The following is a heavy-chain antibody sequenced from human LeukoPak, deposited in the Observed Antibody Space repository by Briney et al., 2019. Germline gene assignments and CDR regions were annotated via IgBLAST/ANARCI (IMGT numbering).Heavy chain of an antibody. CDR3: ARFPRRDYGANSGLDY. CDR2: IIPIFGTA. J-gene: IGHJ4*02. V-gene: IGHV1-69*05. Sequence: ASVKVSCKASGGTFSSYAISWVRQAPGQGLEWMGGIIPIFGTANYAQKFQGRVTITTDESTSTAYMELSSLRSEDTAVYYCARFPRRDYGANSGLDYWGQGTLVIVSS. CDR1: GGTFSSYA. D-gene: IGHD4-23*01.